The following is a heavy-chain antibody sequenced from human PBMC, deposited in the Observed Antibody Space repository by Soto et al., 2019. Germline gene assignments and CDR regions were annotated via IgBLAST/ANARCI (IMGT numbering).Heavy chain of an antibody. Sequence: QVQLVESGGGVVQPGRSLRLSCAASGFTFSNYAMNWFRQAPGKGLEWVAVISYAGNNEYYADSVKGRFTISRDNSKNTLYLQMNSLRAEDTAVYYCARESDGYYYDTSGLWGQGTLVTVSS. CDR2: ISYAGNNE. CDR3: ARESDGYYYDTSGL. CDR1: GFTFSNYA. D-gene: IGHD3-22*01. V-gene: IGHV3-30-3*01. J-gene: IGHJ4*02.